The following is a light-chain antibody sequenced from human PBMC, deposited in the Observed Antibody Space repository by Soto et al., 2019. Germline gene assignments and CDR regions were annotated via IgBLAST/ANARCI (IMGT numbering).Light chain of an antibody. Sequence: ALTQPASVSGSPGQSITISCTGTSSDVGGHNYVSWYQQHPGKAPKLMIYEVNKRPSGVPDRFSGSKSGNTASLTVSGLQAEDEADYYCSSYAGSSNVFGTGTKV. J-gene: IGLJ1*01. CDR1: SSDVGGHNY. CDR3: SSYAGSSNV. V-gene: IGLV2-8*01. CDR2: EVN.